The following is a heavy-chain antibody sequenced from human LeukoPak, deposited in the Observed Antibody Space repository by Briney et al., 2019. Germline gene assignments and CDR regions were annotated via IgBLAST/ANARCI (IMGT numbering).Heavy chain of an antibody. Sequence: PSETLSLTCAVYGGSFSGYYWSWIRQPPGKGLEWIGEINHSGSTNYNPSLKSRVTISVDTSKNQFSLKLSSVTAADTAVYYCARGTHYSNRIINYYYYGMDVWGEGTTVTVSS. D-gene: IGHD4-11*01. J-gene: IGHJ6*04. CDR3: ARGTHYSNRIINYYYYGMDV. V-gene: IGHV4-34*01. CDR1: GGSFSGYY. CDR2: INHSGST.